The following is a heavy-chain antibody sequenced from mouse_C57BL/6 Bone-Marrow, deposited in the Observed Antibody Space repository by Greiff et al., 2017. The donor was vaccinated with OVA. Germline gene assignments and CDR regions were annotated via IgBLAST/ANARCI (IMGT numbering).Heavy chain of an antibody. Sequence: VQLQQSGAELVRPWASVKLSCTASGFNIKDDYMHWVKQRPEQGLEWMGWIDPENGDTEYASKFQGKATITADTSSNTAYLQLSSLTSEDTAVYYCTTDYPSWFAYWGQGTLVTVSA. J-gene: IGHJ3*01. CDR2: IDPENGDT. V-gene: IGHV14-4*01. CDR1: GFNIKDDY. D-gene: IGHD5-5*01. CDR3: TTDYPSWFAY.